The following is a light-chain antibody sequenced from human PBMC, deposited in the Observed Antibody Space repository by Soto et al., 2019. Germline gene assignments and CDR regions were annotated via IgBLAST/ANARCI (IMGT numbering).Light chain of an antibody. CDR1: SSDVGSYNL. Sequence: QSVLTQPASVSGSPGQSITLSCTGTSSDVGSYNLVSWYQQHPGKAPKLMIYEGSKRPSGVSNRFSGSKSGNTASLTIPGLQAEDEADYYCCSFAGSNTFVFGTGTKVTVL. CDR2: EGS. V-gene: IGLV2-23*03. J-gene: IGLJ1*01. CDR3: CSFAGSNTFV.